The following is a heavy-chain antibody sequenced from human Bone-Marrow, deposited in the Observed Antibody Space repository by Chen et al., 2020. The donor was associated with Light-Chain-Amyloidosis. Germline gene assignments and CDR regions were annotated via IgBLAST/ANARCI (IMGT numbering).Heavy chain of an antibody. CDR3: ARETHYYDSGDYYGMDV. CDR2: LYYSGST. V-gene: IGHV4-31*03. J-gene: IGHJ6*02. Sequence: QVQLQESGPGLVKPSQTLYLTCTVSGGSISSGGYYWSWIRQHPGTGLEWIGYLYYSGSTYYNPSLKSRVTISVDTSKNQFSLKLSSVTAADTAVYYCARETHYYDSGDYYGMDVWGQGTTVTVSS. CDR1: GGSISSGGYY. D-gene: IGHD3-22*01.